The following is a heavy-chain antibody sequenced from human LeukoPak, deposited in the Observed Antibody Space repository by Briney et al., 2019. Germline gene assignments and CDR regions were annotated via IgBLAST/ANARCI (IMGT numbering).Heavy chain of an antibody. CDR2: INAGNGNT. CDR3: ARPLCSGGSCYFDY. J-gene: IGHJ4*02. D-gene: IGHD2-15*01. V-gene: IGHV1-3*01. CDR1: GYTFTSYA. Sequence: ASVKVSCKASGYTFTSYAMHWVRQAPGQRLEWMGWINAGNGNTKYSQKFQGRVTITRDTSASTAYMELSSLRSEDTAVYYCARPLCSGGSCYFDYWGQGTLVTASS.